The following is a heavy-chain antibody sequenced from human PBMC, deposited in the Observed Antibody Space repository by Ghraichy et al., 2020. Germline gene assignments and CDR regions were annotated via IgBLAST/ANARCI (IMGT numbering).Heavy chain of an antibody. CDR1: GFTFSSYG. V-gene: IGHV3-23*01. D-gene: IGHD6-19*01. CDR3: AKLSGYSSGWQKVYYFDY. Sequence: WGVSGFTFSSYGMSWVRQAPGKGLEWVSGISGSGGSTYSADSVKGRFTISRDNSKNTLYLQMNSLRAEDTAIYYCAKLSGYSSGWQKVYYFDYWGQGTLVTVSS. CDR2: ISGSGGST. J-gene: IGHJ4*02.